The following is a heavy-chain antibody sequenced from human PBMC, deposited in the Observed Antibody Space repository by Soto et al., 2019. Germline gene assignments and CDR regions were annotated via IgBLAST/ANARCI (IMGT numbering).Heavy chain of an antibody. J-gene: IGHJ4*02. Sequence: SETLSLTCTVSGGSISSSSYYWGWIRQPPGKGLEWIGSIYYSGSTYYNPSLKSRVTISVDTSKNQFSLKLSSVTAADTAVYYCARQAGDDIVVVPAAMQVDYWGQGTLVTVSS. CDR1: GGSISSSSYY. CDR3: ARQAGDDIVVVPAAMQVDY. CDR2: IYYSGST. D-gene: IGHD2-2*01. V-gene: IGHV4-39*01.